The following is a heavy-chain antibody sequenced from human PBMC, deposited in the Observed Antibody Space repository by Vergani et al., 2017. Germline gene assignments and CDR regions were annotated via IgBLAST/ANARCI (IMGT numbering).Heavy chain of an antibody. CDR2: IRGSDNT. D-gene: IGHD1-26*01. CDR3: AKEKVGGATGPFDY. Sequence: QLLQSGRGLVQPGGSLRLSCAASGFTFSIYAVNWVRQAPGKGLEWVSAIRGSDNTYYADSVKGRFTISSDTSKNTVYLQMNRLRPEDTAVYYCAKEKVGGATGPFDYWGQGSLVIVSS. V-gene: IGHV3-23*01. CDR1: GFTFSIYA. J-gene: IGHJ4*02.